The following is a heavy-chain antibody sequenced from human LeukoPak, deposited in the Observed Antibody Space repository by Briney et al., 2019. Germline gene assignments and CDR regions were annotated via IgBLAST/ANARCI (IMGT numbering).Heavy chain of an antibody. D-gene: IGHD4/OR15-4a*01. Sequence: GGSLRLSCAASGFIVGSSYMSWVRQAPGKGLEWVSFIFSSTHYSDSVKGRFTISRDNSKNTLYLQMNSLRAEDTAVYYCARRAGAYSHPYDYWGQGTLVTVSS. CDR2: IFSST. CDR3: ARRAGAYSHPYDY. J-gene: IGHJ4*02. CDR1: GFIVGSSY. V-gene: IGHV3-53*01.